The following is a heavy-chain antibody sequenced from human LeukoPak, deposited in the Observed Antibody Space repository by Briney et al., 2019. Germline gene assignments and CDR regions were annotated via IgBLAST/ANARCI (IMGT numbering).Heavy chain of an antibody. J-gene: IGHJ6*02. D-gene: IGHD3-10*01. V-gene: IGHV3-66*01. CDR3: ARATLWFGANYYGMDV. CDR2: IYSGGSV. Sequence: GGSLRLSCAASGFTVSNNYMSWVRQAPGKGLEWVSIIYSGGSVYDADSVKGRFTISRDSSKNTLYPQMNSLRAEDTAVYYCARATLWFGANYYGMDVWGQGTTVTVSS. CDR1: GFTVSNNY.